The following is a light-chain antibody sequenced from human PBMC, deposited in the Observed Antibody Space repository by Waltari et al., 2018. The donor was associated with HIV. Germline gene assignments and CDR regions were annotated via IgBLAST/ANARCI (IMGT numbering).Light chain of an antibody. Sequence: QSVLTQPPSASGTPGQRVTISCSGSSSNIGSNTVNWYQQFPGMAPKLLIYSNNQRPSGVPDRFSGSKSGTSASLAISGLQSEDEGDYHCAAWDDSLNGYYVFGTGTKVTVL. CDR3: AAWDDSLNGYYV. V-gene: IGLV1-44*01. CDR2: SNN. J-gene: IGLJ1*01. CDR1: SSNIGSNT.